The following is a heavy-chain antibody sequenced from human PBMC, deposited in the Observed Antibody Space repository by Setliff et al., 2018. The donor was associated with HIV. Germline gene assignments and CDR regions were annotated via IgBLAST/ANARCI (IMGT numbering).Heavy chain of an antibody. CDR1: GFTFRHYG. CDR2: VDHNERNK. Sequence: PGESLKISCAASGFTFRHYGMHWVRQAPGKGLHWVAGVDHNERNKYYADSVKGRFTISRDISKNTLLLEMSRLRVEDTALYYCARDLGFWGLDASDMWGQGTMVTVSS. J-gene: IGHJ3*02. D-gene: IGHD3-16*01. CDR3: ARDLGFWGLDASDM. V-gene: IGHV3-33*01.